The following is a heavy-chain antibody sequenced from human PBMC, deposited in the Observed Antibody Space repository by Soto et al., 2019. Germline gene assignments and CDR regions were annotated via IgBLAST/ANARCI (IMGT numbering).Heavy chain of an antibody. CDR3: AKDKSRSWALDY. J-gene: IGHJ4*02. Sequence: PGGSLRLSCGPSGFTFSSNGMHSVRQAPGKGLEWVAVISNDGRNKYYGDSVKGRFTISRDNSKNTVYLQMNSLGAEDTAVYYCAKDKSRSWALDYWGQGALVTVSS. CDR1: GFTFSSNG. D-gene: IGHD6-13*01. CDR2: ISNDGRNK. V-gene: IGHV3-30*18.